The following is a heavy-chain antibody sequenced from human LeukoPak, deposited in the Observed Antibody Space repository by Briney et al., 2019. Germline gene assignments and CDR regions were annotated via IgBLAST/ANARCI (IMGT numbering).Heavy chain of an antibody. V-gene: IGHV3-48*01. CDR1: GFTFSSYS. J-gene: IGHJ6*02. Sequence: GGSLRLSCAASGFTFSSYSMNWVRQAPGKGLEWVSYISSSSSTIYYADSVKGRFTISRDNAKNSLYLQMNSLRAEDTAVYYCARGIAAAHLGPHYYYYGMDVWGQGTTVTVSS. D-gene: IGHD6-13*01. CDR3: ARGIAAAHLGPHYYYYGMDV. CDR2: ISSSSSTI.